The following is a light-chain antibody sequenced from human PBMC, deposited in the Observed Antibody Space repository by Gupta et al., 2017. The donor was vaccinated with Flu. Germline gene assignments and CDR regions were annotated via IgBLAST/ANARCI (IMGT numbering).Light chain of an antibody. CDR2: GKN. CDR1: SLRSYY. Sequence: GQTVRITCQGDSLRSYYASWYQQKPGQAPVLVIYGKNNRPSGIPDRFSGSSSGNTASLTITGAQAEDEADYYCNSRDSSGNQSVFGTGTKVTVL. V-gene: IGLV3-19*01. CDR3: NSRDSSGNQSV. J-gene: IGLJ1*01.